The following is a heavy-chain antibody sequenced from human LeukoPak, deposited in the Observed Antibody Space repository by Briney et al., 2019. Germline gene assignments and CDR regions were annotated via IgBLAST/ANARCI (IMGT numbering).Heavy chain of an antibody. D-gene: IGHD3-16*01. CDR2: IRYDGSNK. CDR3: AKDPGPLGYYFDY. Sequence: GGSLKLSCAASGFTFSSYGMHWVRQAPGKGLEWVAFIRYDGSNKYYADSVKGRFTISRDNSKNTLYLQMNSLRAEDKAVYYCAKDPGPLGYYFDYWGQGTLVTVSS. J-gene: IGHJ4*02. CDR1: GFTFSSYG. V-gene: IGHV3-30*02.